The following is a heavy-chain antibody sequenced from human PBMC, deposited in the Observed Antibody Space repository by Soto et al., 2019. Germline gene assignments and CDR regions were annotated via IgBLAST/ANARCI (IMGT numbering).Heavy chain of an antibody. V-gene: IGHV3-23*01. J-gene: IGHJ4*02. CDR1: DFTLSSYG. CDR3: AKDVNYDVLAGYYYY. D-gene: IGHD3-9*01. CDR2: IRGRGATT. Sequence: LRLSCAASDFTLSSYGMTWVRQPPGKGLEWVSTIRGRGATTNYADSVKGRFTISKDDSKNTLYLQMNSLRVDDTAVYFCAKDVNYDVLAGYYYYWGQGTRVTVSS.